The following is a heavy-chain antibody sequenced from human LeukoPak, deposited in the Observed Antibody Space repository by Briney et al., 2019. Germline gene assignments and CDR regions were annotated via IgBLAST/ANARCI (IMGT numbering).Heavy chain of an antibody. CDR3: ARSVVTLYWYFEL. J-gene: IGHJ2*01. CDR2: IYYSGST. D-gene: IGHD4-23*01. CDR1: GGSISGYY. V-gene: IGHV4-59*01. Sequence: SETLSLTCTVSGGSISGYYYNWIRQPPGKGLEWIGYIYYSGSTNYTSSLKRRVTISLDTSKNQFSLKLSSVTTADTAVYYCARSVVTLYWYFELWGRGTLVTVSS.